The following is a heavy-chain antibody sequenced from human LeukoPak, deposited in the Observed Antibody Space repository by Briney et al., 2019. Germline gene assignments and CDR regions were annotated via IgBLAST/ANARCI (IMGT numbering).Heavy chain of an antibody. CDR3: ARGRPYYCGSGKNWFDP. CDR1: GGSFSGYY. D-gene: IGHD3-10*01. V-gene: IGHV4-34*01. J-gene: IGHJ5*02. Sequence: SETLSLTCAVYGGSFSGYYWSWIRQPPGKGLEWIGEINHSGSTNYNPSLKSRVTISVDTSKNQFSLKLGSVTAADTAVYYCARGRPYYCGSGKNWFDPWGQGTLVTVSS. CDR2: INHSGST.